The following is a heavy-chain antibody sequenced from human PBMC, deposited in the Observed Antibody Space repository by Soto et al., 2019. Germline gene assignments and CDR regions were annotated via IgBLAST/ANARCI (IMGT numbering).Heavy chain of an antibody. J-gene: IGHJ6*03. V-gene: IGHV3-74*01. Sequence: EVQLVESGGGLVQPGGSLRLSCAASGFTFSDFWLHWVRQTPGKGLVWVSRIKSDGGSTNYADSVKGRFNISRDNAKNTVYLQMDSLRAEDTAVYYCARGAKGAYYVDVWGKGTTVTVSS. CDR3: ARGAKGAYYVDV. CDR2: IKSDGGST. CDR1: GFTFSDFW. D-gene: IGHD2-21*01.